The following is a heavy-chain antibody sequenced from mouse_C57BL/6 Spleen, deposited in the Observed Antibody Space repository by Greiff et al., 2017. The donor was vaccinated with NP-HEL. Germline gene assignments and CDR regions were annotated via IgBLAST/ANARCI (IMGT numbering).Heavy chain of an antibody. CDR1: GYAFSSSW. J-gene: IGHJ2*01. Sequence: VKLVESGPELVKPGASVKISCKASGYAFSSSWMNWVKQRPGKGLEWIGRIYPGDGDTNYNGKFKGKATLTADKSSSTVYMQLSSLTSEDSAVYFCARSSGTRNYFDYWGQGTTLTVSS. D-gene: IGHD4-1*01. CDR2: IYPGDGDT. V-gene: IGHV1-82*01. CDR3: ARSSGTRNYFDY.